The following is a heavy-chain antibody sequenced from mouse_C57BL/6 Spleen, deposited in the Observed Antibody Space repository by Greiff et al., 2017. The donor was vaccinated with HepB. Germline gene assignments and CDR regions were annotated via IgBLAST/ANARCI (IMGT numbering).Heavy chain of an antibody. CDR2: INPSSGYT. D-gene: IGHD3-2*02. Sequence: VKLQESGAELARPGASVKMSCKASGYTFTSYTIHWVKQRPGQGLEWIGYINPSSGYTKYNQKFKDKATLTADKSSSTAYMQLSSLTSEDSAVYYCARWDSSGYGYWGQGTTLTVSS. CDR1: GYTFTSYT. J-gene: IGHJ2*01. CDR3: ARWDSSGYGY. V-gene: IGHV1-4*01.